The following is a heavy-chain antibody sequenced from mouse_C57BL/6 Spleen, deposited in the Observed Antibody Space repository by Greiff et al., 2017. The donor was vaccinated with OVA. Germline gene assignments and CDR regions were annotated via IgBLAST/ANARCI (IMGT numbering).Heavy chain of an antibody. CDR1: GYTFTDYY. CDR2: INPNNGGT. J-gene: IGHJ1*03. CDR3: ARYYYGSSWYFDV. Sequence: EVQLQQSGPELVKPGASVKISCKASGYTFTDYYMNWVQQSHGKSLEWIGDINPNNGGTSYNQKFKGKATLTVDKSSSTAYMELRSLTSEDSAVYYCARYYYGSSWYFDVWGTGTTVTVSS. D-gene: IGHD1-1*01. V-gene: IGHV1-26*01.